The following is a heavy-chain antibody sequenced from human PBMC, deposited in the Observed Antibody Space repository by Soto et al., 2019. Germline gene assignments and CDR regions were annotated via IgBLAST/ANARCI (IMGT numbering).Heavy chain of an antibody. Sequence: PSETLSLTCTLSGGSIPNSYWIWIRQSPVRGLEWIGYIYSSGSTNYNPSLESRVTISVDTSKNQFSLKLRSLSAADTAVYFCARHSPPFFYSSVTWDVWGQGTTVT. V-gene: IGHV4-59*08. D-gene: IGHD3-10*01. CDR1: GGSIPNSY. J-gene: IGHJ6*02. CDR2: IYSSGST. CDR3: ARHSPPFFYSSVTWDV.